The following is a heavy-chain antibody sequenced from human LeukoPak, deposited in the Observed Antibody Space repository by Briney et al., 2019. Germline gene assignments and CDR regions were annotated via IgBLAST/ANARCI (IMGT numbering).Heavy chain of an antibody. CDR2: IYYSGTT. J-gene: IGHJ4*02. V-gene: IGHV4-39*01. Sequence: PSETLSLTCTVSGGSVSSSGSYWGWIRQPPGQELEWIGSIYYSGTTYYNPSLKSRVTISVDASKSQFSLKLTSVTAADTALYYCARTYYGSKNYYDYWGQGILVTVSS. CDR3: ARTYYGSKNYYDY. CDR1: GGSVSSSGSY. D-gene: IGHD3-10*01.